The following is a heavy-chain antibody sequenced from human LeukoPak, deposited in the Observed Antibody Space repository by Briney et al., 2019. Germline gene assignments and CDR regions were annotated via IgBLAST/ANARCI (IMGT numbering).Heavy chain of an antibody. CDR1: GGSLSSGGYS. Sequence: SETLSLTCAVSGGSLSSGGYSWSWLRQPPGRGLEWIGYIYHSGSTYYNPSLKSRVTISVDRSKNQFSLKLSSVTAADTAVYYCARGGRGVPFDPWGQGTLVTVSS. V-gene: IGHV4-30-2*01. J-gene: IGHJ5*02. CDR3: ARGGRGVPFDP. D-gene: IGHD3-10*01. CDR2: IYHSGST.